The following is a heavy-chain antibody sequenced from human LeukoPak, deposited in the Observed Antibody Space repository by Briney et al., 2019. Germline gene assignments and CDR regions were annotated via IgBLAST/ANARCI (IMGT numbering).Heavy chain of an antibody. D-gene: IGHD3-10*01. CDR2: IYTSGST. CDR1: GGSISSYY. Sequence: SETLSLTCTVSGGSISSYYWSWIRQPAGKGLEWIGRIYTSGSTNYNPSLKSRVTMSVDTSKNQFSLKLSSVTAADTAVYYCARGVGIGYYGWGRYIGYYFDYWGQGTLVTVSS. V-gene: IGHV4-4*07. CDR3: ARGVGIGYYGWGRYIGYYFDY. J-gene: IGHJ4*02.